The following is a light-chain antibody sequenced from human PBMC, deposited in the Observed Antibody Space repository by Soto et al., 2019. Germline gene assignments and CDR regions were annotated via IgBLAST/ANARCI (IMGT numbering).Light chain of an antibody. V-gene: IGKV1-9*01. J-gene: IGKJ5*01. CDR3: QQRKSYPIT. Sequence: DIQLTQSPSFLSASVGDRVTITCRASQDINTYLAWYQQKPGKAPKLLIFAASTLQNGVPSRFSGSGSGTEFNVTITRLQPEDFATYYCQQRKSYPITFGQGTRLEIK. CDR2: AAS. CDR1: QDINTY.